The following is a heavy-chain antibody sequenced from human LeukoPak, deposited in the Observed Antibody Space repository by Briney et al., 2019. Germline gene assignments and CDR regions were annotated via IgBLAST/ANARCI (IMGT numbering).Heavy chain of an antibody. CDR2: FSYDGSNK. CDR1: GFTFSNYG. D-gene: IGHD2-15*01. CDR3: AKNGDRGAYCSGGSCYPYYYYYMDV. Sequence: GRSLRLSCAASGFTFSNYGMHWVRQAPGKGLEWVAVFSYDGSNKYYADSVKGRFAISRDNAKNSLYLQMNSLRAEDTAIYYCAKNGDRGAYCSGGSCYPYYYYYMDVWGKGTTVTVSS. V-gene: IGHV3-30*18. J-gene: IGHJ6*03.